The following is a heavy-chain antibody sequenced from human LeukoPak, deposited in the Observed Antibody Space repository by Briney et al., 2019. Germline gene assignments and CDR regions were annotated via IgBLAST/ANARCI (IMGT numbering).Heavy chain of an antibody. J-gene: IGHJ5*02. V-gene: IGHV4-34*01. CDR1: GGSFSGYY. Sequence: SETLSLTCAVYGGSFSGYYWSWIRQPPGKGLEWIGEINHSGSTNYTPSLKSRVTISVDTSKNQFSLKLDSVTAADTAVYYCAGMNSGYDNWFDPWGQGTLVTVSS. CDR3: AGMNSGYDNWFDP. CDR2: INHSGST. D-gene: IGHD5-12*01.